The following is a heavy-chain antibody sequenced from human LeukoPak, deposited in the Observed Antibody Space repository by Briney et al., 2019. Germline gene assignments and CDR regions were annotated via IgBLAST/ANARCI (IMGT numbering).Heavy chain of an antibody. V-gene: IGHV1-3*01. J-gene: IGHJ4*02. CDR1: GYTFTSYA. CDR2: INAGNGNT. Sequence: ASVKVSCKASGYTFTSYAMHWVRQAPGQRLEWMGWINAGNGNTKYSQKFQGRVTITRDTSASTAYMELSSLRSEDTAVYYCARRWLGPPGRIDFDYWGQGTLVTVSS. D-gene: IGHD6-19*01. CDR3: ARRWLGPPGRIDFDY.